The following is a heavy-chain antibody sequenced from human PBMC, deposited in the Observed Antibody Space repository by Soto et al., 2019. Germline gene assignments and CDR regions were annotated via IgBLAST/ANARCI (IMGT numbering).Heavy chain of an antibody. CDR3: AKRRGAGGQFDY. J-gene: IGHJ4*02. CDR1: GFTFSSYA. Sequence: GGSLRLSCAASGFTFSSYAMGWVRQGPGKGLEWVAVVSIGGSTHYADSVRGRFTISRDNSKNTLSLQMDSLTAEDTAVYFCAKRRGAGGQFDYWGQGALVTVSS. D-gene: IGHD2-15*01. CDR2: VSIGGST. V-gene: IGHV3-23*01.